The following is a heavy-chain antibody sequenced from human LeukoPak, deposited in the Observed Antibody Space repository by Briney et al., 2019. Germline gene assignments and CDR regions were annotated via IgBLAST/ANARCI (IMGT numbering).Heavy chain of an antibody. CDR1: GFTFSRYS. V-gene: IGHV3-74*01. CDR2: VNSDGSGT. J-gene: IGHJ4*02. D-gene: IGHD3-10*01. CDR3: AKGVGAKWFGELLGY. Sequence: GGSLRLSCAASGFTFSRYSMHWVRQAPGKGLVWVSHVNSDGSGTDYADSVKGRFTISRDNSKNTLYLQMNSLRAEDTAVYYCAKGVGAKWFGELLGYWGQGTLVTVSS.